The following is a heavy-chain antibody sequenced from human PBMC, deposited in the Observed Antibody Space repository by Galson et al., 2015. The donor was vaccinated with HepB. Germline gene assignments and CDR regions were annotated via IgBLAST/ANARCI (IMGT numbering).Heavy chain of an antibody. CDR3: ATMGYYDSSGYYGYTHY. CDR2: INGDGSIT. Sequence: SLRLSCAASGFTFSSYSMNWVRQAPGKGLVWVSRINGDGSITDYADSVKGRFTISRDNAKNTLYLQMNSLRGEDTAVYYCATMGYYDSSGYYGYTHYWGQGTLVTVSS. CDR1: GFTFSSYS. J-gene: IGHJ4*02. D-gene: IGHD3-22*01. V-gene: IGHV3-74*01.